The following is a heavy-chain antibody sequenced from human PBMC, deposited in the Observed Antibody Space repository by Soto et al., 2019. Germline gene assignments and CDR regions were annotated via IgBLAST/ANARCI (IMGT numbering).Heavy chain of an antibody. Sequence: EVQLLESGGGLVQPGGSLRLSCAASGFTFSSYAMSWVRQAPGKGLEWVSAISGSGGSTYYADSVKGRFTISRDNSKNTLYLLMNSLRAEDTAVYYCAKDEDYYDSSGYLDYWGQGTLVTVSS. CDR1: GFTFSSYA. V-gene: IGHV3-23*01. CDR2: ISGSGGST. CDR3: AKDEDYYDSSGYLDY. D-gene: IGHD3-22*01. J-gene: IGHJ4*02.